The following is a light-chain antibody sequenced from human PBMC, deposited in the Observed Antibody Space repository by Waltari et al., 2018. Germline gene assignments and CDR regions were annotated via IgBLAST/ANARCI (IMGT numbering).Light chain of an antibody. Sequence: QSVLTQPPSVSAAPGQRVTISCTGTSSNIGAGFDVPWYQQHSGTAPKLLIEGSTYRPSGVPDRFSGDKSGTSASLAITGLQAEDDAYYYCQSYDSDLRGVFGGGTKLTVL. V-gene: IGLV1-40*01. CDR3: QSYDSDLRGV. CDR2: GST. CDR1: SSNIGAGFD. J-gene: IGLJ2*01.